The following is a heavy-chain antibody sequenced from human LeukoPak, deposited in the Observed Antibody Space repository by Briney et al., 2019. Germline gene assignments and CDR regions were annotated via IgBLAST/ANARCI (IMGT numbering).Heavy chain of an antibody. V-gene: IGHV4-39*07. D-gene: IGHD4-23*01. CDR2: IYYSGST. J-gene: IGHJ5*02. CDR1: GGSISSSSYY. Sequence: PSETLSLTCTVSGGSISSSSYYWGWIRQPPGKGLEWIGSIYYSGSTYYNPSLKSRVTISVDTSKNQFSLKLSSVTAADTAVYYCARSFGETTVVTLDPWGQGTLVTVSS. CDR3: ARSFGETTVVTLDP.